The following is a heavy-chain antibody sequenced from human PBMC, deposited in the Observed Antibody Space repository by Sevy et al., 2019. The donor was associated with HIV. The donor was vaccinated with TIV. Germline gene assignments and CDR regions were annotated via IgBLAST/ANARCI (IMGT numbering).Heavy chain of an antibody. D-gene: IGHD6-19*01. CDR1: GFTFNDHT. CDR2: ISWNGAII. Sequence: GGSLRLSCAASGFTFNDHTIHWVRQAPGKGLEWVSGISWNGAIINYADSVKGRFTISRDNANNSLFLQTNSLRAEDTALYYCVRDTSAFSFYYFDYWGQGTRVTVSS. CDR3: VRDTSAFSFYYFDY. J-gene: IGHJ4*02. V-gene: IGHV3-9*01.